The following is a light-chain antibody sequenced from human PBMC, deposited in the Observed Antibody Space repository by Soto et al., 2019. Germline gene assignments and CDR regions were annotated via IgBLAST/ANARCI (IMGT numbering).Light chain of an antibody. CDR3: QQYSNTPT. J-gene: IGKJ5*01. V-gene: IGKV4-1*01. Sequence: DIVMTQSPDSLAVSLGERATINCKSSQSVLYTPNNKNYLTWYQHRPGQPPKMLIYWASNREYEVPDRVSGSGSGTDFTHTITTLQAEAVAVYYCQQYSNTPTFGEGTRLEI. CDR1: QSVLYTPNNKNY. CDR2: WAS.